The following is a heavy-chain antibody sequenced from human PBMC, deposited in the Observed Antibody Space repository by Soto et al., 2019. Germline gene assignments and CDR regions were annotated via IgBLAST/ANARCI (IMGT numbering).Heavy chain of an antibody. Sequence: QITLKESGPTLVKPTQTLTLTCTFSGFSLSTSGVGLGWIRQPPGKALEWLALIYWDDDKRYSPALKSRLTITKDTSKNQVVLSMTNMDPVDTATYYCAHSSEPGRGIDYWGKGTLVTVSS. CDR2: IYWDDDK. V-gene: IGHV2-5*02. CDR3: AHSSEPGRGIDY. CDR1: GFSLSTSGVG. D-gene: IGHD1-26*01. J-gene: IGHJ4*02.